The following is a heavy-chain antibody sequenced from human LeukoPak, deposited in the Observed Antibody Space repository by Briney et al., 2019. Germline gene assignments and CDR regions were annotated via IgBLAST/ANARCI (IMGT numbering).Heavy chain of an antibody. D-gene: IGHD4-23*01. J-gene: IGHJ4*02. CDR1: GYSISSGYY. Sequence: SETLSLTCTVSGYSISSGYYWGWIRQPPGKGLEWIGSIYHSGSTYYNPSLKSRVTISVDTSKNQFSLKLSSVTAADTAVYYCAGRMITVVTRSVDYWGQGTLVTVSS. CDR3: AGRMITVVTRSVDY. CDR2: IYHSGST. V-gene: IGHV4-38-2*02.